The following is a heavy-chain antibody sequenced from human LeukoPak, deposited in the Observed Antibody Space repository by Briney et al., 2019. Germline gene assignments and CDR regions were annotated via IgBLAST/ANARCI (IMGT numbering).Heavy chain of an antibody. V-gene: IGHV1-3*01. Sequence: ASVKVSCKASGYTFTSYAIHWVRQAPGQRLEWMGWINAGNGNTKYSQKFQGRVTITRDTSASTAYMELSSLRSEDTAVYYCARVEYKAMVQFDYWGQGTLVTVSS. CDR1: GYTFTSYA. CDR3: ARVEYKAMVQFDY. CDR2: INAGNGNT. J-gene: IGHJ4*02. D-gene: IGHD5-18*01.